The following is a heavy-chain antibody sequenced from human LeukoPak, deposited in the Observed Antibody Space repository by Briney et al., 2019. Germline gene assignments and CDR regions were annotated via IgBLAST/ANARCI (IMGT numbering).Heavy chain of an antibody. CDR2: ISYDGSNK. CDR1: GFTFSSYA. Sequence: GRSLRLSCAASGFTFSSYAMPWVRQAPGKGLEWVAVISYDGSNKYYADSVKGRFTISRDNSKNTLYLQMNSLRAEDTAVYYCARGVAGDYFDYWGQGTLVTVSS. D-gene: IGHD6-19*01. J-gene: IGHJ4*02. V-gene: IGHV3-30*04. CDR3: ARGVAGDYFDY.